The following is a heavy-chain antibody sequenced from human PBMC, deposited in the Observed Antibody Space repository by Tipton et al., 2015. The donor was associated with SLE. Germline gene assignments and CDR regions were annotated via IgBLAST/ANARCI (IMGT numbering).Heavy chain of an antibody. D-gene: IGHD5-12*01. V-gene: IGHV4-34*01. J-gene: IGHJ5*02. CDR1: GGSFSGYY. CDR2: FYSGGGT. Sequence: TLSLTCAVYGGSFSGYYWGWIRQPPGKGLEWIGSFYSGGGTFYNPSLKSRVTVSVDTSKNQFSLNLSSVTVADTAVYYCARGDVVATMTWGQGNLVTVSS. CDR3: ARGDVVATMT.